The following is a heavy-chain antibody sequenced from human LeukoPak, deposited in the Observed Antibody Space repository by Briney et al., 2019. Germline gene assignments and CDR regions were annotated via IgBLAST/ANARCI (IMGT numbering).Heavy chain of an antibody. V-gene: IGHV3-13*01. J-gene: IGHJ4*02. Sequence: AGGSLRLSWAAAGFTFGSYDMHWVRHATGKGREWDSAIGTAGDTYYPGSVKGRFTISRENAKNSLYLQMNSLRAGDTAVYYCARHIRQQLVSPFWDWGQGTLVTVSS. CDR1: GFTFGSYD. D-gene: IGHD6-13*01. CDR3: ARHIRQQLVSPFWD. CDR2: IGTAGDT.